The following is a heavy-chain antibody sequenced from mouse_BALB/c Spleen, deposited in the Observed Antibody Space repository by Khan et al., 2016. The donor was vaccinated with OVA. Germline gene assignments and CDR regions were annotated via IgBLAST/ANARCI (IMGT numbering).Heavy chain of an antibody. CDR1: GFSLTTYG. CDR3: ARLEDI. CDR2: IWADGST. D-gene: IGHD1-3*01. Sequence: QMQLVESGPGLVAPSQSLSITCTVSGFSLTTYGVHWVRQPPGKGLEWLGVIWADGSTNYYSALMSRLIISKDNFKNQVFLKMNSLQSDDTAMYYCARLEDIWGQGTTLTVSS. V-gene: IGHV2-9*02. J-gene: IGHJ2*01.